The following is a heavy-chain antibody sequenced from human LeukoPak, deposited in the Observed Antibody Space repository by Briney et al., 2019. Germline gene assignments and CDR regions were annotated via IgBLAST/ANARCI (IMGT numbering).Heavy chain of an antibody. V-gene: IGHV1-69*05. CDR2: IIPIFGTA. D-gene: IGHD4-23*01. Sequence: SVKVSCKASGGTFSSCAISWVRQAPGQGLEWMEGIIPIFGTANYAQKFQGRVTITTDESTSTAYMELSSLRSEDTAVYYCAREIKTTVVTPPWFDPWGQGTLVTVSS. J-gene: IGHJ5*02. CDR1: GGTFSSCA. CDR3: AREIKTTVVTPPWFDP.